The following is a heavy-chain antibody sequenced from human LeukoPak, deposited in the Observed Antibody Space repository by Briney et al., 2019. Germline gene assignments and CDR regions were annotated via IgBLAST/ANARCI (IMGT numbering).Heavy chain of an antibody. CDR1: GFTFSSYA. D-gene: IGHD1-1*01. CDR2: TSNSGGST. V-gene: IGHV3-23*01. CDR3: AKARETGTRRCFDY. J-gene: IGHJ4*02. Sequence: GGSLRLSCAASGFTFSSYAMSWVRQAPGKGMEWVSVTSNSGGSTYYADSVKGRFTISRDNSKNTLYLQMNSLRAEDTAVYCCAKARETGTRRCFDYWGQGTLVTVSS.